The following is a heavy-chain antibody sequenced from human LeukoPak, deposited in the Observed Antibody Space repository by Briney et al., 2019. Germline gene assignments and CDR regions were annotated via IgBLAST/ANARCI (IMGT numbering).Heavy chain of an antibody. Sequence: GGSLRLSCAASGFTFSSYAMSWVRQAPGKGLEWVSGISWNSGSIGYADSVKGRFTISRDNAKNSLYLQMNSLRAEDTALYYCAKSGRAKYYDFWSGSSGLAFDYWGQGTLVTVSS. V-gene: IGHV3-9*01. D-gene: IGHD3-3*01. CDR3: AKSGRAKYYDFWSGSSGLAFDY. CDR1: GFTFSSYA. J-gene: IGHJ4*02. CDR2: ISWNSGSI.